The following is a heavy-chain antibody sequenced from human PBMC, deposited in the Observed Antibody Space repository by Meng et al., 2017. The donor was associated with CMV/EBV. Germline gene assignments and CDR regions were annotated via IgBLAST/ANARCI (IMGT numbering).Heavy chain of an antibody. V-gene: IGHV3-30*02. CDR3: AKVGRGYSYGPIDY. Sequence: SCAASGFTFSSYGMHWVRQAPGKGLEWVAFIRYDGSNKYYADSVKGRFTISRDNSKNTLYLQMNSLRAEDTAVYYCAKVGRGYSYGPIDYWGQGTLVTVSS. D-gene: IGHD5-18*01. J-gene: IGHJ4*02. CDR1: GFTFSSYG. CDR2: IRYDGSNK.